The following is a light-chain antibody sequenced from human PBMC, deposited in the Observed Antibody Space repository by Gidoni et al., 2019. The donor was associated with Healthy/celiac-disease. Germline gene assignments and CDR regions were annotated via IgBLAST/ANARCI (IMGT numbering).Light chain of an antibody. CDR1: QGVSSY. J-gene: IGKJ4*01. V-gene: IGKV3D-11*01. CDR2: DAS. CDR3: QQRSNWPFT. Sequence: EIVLTQSPATLSLSPGERATLSCRASQGVSSYLAWYQQKPGQAPRLLIYDASNRATGIPARFSGRGPGTDFTLTISSLEPEDFAVYYCQQRSNWPFTFGGGTKVEIK.